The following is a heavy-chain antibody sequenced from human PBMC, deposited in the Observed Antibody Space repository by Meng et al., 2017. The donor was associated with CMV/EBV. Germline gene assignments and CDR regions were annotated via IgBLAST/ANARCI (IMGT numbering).Heavy chain of an antibody. CDR2: IYYSGST. V-gene: IGHV4-39*07. J-gene: IGHJ5*02. Sequence: SETLSLTCTVSGGSISSSSYYWGWIRQPPGKGLEWIGSIYYSGSTYYNPSLKSRVTISVDTSKNQFSLKLSSVTAADTAVYYCAPAPPLTTIVVGNWFDPWGQGTLVTVSS. CDR3: APAPPLTTIVVGNWFDP. D-gene: IGHD3-22*01. CDR1: GGSISSSSYY.